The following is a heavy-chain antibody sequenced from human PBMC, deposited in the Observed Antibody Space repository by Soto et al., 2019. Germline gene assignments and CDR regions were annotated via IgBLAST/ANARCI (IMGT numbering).Heavy chain of an antibody. CDR2: IGDSGAST. Sequence: EVLLLESGGGLVQPGGSLRLSCEASGFSFSSFAMNWVRQAPGKGLEWVSAIGDSGASTYYADSVKGRFTISRDNSRNILYLQLNILRSEDTAVYYCAKGVELDVWGNGTTVTVSS. CDR3: AKGVELDV. V-gene: IGHV3-23*01. D-gene: IGHD1-26*01. CDR1: GFSFSSFA. J-gene: IGHJ6*04.